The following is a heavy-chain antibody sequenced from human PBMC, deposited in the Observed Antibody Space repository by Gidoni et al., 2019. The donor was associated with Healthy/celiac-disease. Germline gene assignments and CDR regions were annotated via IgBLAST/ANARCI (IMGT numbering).Heavy chain of an antibody. CDR2: IYYSGST. J-gene: IGHJ4*02. CDR1: GVSIISYY. V-gene: IGHV4-59*01. Sequence: HVQLQESGPGLVQPSETLSLTCTVSGVSIISYYWSWIRPPPGKGLGWIGYIYYSGSTNYNPSLKSRVTISVDTSKNQFSLKLSSVTAADTAVYYWARAGGYCSSTSCYRLDYWGQGTLVTVSS. CDR3: ARAGGYCSSTSCYRLDY. D-gene: IGHD2-2*02.